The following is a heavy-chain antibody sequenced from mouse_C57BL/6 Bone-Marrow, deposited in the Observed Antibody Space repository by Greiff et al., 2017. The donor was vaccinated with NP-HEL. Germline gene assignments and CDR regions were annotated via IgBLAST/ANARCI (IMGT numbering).Heavy chain of an antibody. Sequence: DVKLVESGGGLVKPGGSLKLSCAASGFTFSSYAMSWVRQTPEKRLEWVATISDGGSYTYYPDNVKGRFTISRDNAKNNLYLQMSHLKSEDTAMYYCARGWLLRLLYYAMDYWGQGTSVTVSS. V-gene: IGHV5-4*03. J-gene: IGHJ4*01. D-gene: IGHD2-3*01. CDR1: GFTFSSYA. CDR2: ISDGGSYT. CDR3: ARGWLLRLLYYAMDY.